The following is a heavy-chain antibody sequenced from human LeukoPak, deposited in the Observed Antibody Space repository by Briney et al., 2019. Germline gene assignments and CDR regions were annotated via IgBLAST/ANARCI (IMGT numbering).Heavy chain of an antibody. CDR2: INHSGST. V-gene: IGHV4-34*01. CDR3: AREGGYSSSWLP. CDR1: GGSFSGYY. J-gene: IGHJ5*02. Sequence: PSETLSLTCAVYGGSFSGYYWSWIRQPPGKGLEWIGEINHSGSTNYNPSLKSRVTISVDTSKNQFSLKPSSVTAADTAVYYCAREGGYSSSWLPWGQGTLVAVSS. D-gene: IGHD6-13*01.